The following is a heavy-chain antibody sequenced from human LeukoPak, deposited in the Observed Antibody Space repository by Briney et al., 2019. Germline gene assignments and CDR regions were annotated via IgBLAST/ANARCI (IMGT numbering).Heavy chain of an antibody. Sequence: SETLSLTCAVYGGSFSGYYWSWIRQPPGKGLEWIGEINHSGSTNYNPSLKSRVTISVDTSKNQFSLKLSSVTAADTAVYYCARRALRYFDWLLKEAWFDPWGQGTLVTVSS. CDR3: ARRALRYFDWLLKEAWFDP. D-gene: IGHD3-9*01. J-gene: IGHJ5*02. V-gene: IGHV4-34*01. CDR1: GGSFSGYY. CDR2: INHSGST.